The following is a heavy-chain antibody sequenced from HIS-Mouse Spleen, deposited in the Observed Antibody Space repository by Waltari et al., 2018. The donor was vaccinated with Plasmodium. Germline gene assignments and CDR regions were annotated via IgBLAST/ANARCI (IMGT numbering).Heavy chain of an antibody. D-gene: IGHD1-26*01. CDR3: ARRGGSYYYFDY. CDR1: GGSISSSSYY. Sequence: QLQLQESGPGLVKPSETLSLTCTVSGGSISSSSYYWGWIRQPPGKGLEWIGGIYYSGRTYYNPSLNSRFTISVDTSKNQVSLKLSSVTAADTAVYYCARRGGSYYYFDYWGQGTLVTVSS. CDR2: IYYSGRT. J-gene: IGHJ4*02. V-gene: IGHV4-39*01.